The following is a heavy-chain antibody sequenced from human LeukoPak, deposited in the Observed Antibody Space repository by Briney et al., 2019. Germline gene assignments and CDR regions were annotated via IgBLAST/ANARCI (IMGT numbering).Heavy chain of an antibody. Sequence: GESLKIYHKGSGYSFTSYWIGWVSQMPGKGQEYMGIIYPGDSDTRYSSSFQGQVTISGDKSINTAYLQWSSLKASDTAMYYCARRYYYDSSGYYVDYWGQGTPVTVSS. CDR2: IYPGDSDT. J-gene: IGHJ4*02. V-gene: IGHV5-51*01. CDR3: ARRYYYDSSGYYVDY. CDR1: GYSFTSYW. D-gene: IGHD3-22*01.